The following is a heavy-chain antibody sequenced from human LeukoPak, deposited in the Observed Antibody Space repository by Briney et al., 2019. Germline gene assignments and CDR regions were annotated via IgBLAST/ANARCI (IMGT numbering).Heavy chain of an antibody. CDR3: ATTPREYSSTWYYFDY. J-gene: IGHJ4*02. V-gene: IGHV4-38-2*01. CDR2: IYHSGST. Sequence: KPSETLSLTCAVYGGSFSGYYWAWIRQSPGKGLGWIGSIYHSGSTYYNPSLKSRVTMSVDTSKKQFSLNLSSVTAADTAVYYCATTPREYSSTWYYFDYWGQGILVTVSS. CDR1: GGSFSGYY. D-gene: IGHD6-13*01.